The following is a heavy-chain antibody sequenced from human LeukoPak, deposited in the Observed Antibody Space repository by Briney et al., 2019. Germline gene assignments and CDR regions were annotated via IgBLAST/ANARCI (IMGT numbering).Heavy chain of an antibody. CDR3: ARGYLAYYDSSGYVPYYFDY. CDR1: GGSFSGYY. J-gene: IGHJ4*01. Sequence: SETLSLTCAVYGGSFSGYYWSWIRQPPGKGLEWIGEINHSGSTNYNPSLKSRVTISVDTSKNQFSLKLSSVTAADTAVYYCARGYLAYYDSSGYVPYYFDYWGHGTLVNVSS. D-gene: IGHD3-22*01. V-gene: IGHV4-34*01. CDR2: INHSGST.